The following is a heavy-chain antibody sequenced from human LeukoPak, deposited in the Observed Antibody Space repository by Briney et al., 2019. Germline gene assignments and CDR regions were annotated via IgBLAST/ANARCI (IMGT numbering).Heavy chain of an antibody. CDR2: ISPNSGGT. CDR1: GYTFTGYY. Sequence: ASVKVSCKASGYTFTGYYMHWVRQAPGQGLEWMGWISPNSGGTNYAQKFQGRVTMTRDTSISTAYMELSRLRSDDTAVYYCAGYQAPRMITFGGPRRWFDPWGQGTLVTVSS. V-gene: IGHV1-2*02. D-gene: IGHD3-16*01. CDR3: AGYQAPRMITFGGPRRWFDP. J-gene: IGHJ5*02.